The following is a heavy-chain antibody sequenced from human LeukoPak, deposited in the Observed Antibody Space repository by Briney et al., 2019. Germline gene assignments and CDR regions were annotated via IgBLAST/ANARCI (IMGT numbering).Heavy chain of an antibody. CDR1: GFPFSSYW. Sequence: PGGSLRLSCVASGFPFSSYWMTWVRQAPGKGLEWVAVISYDGTTKHYADSVKGRFTVSRDNSKKTLYLQMNSLRAEDTAVYYCAKGNDILTGSPFDYWGQGTLVTVSS. CDR2: ISYDGTTK. CDR3: AKGNDILTGSPFDY. D-gene: IGHD3-9*01. J-gene: IGHJ4*02. V-gene: IGHV3-30*18.